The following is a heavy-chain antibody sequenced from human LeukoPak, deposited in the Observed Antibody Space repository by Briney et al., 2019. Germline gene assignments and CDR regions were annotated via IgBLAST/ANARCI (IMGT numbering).Heavy chain of an antibody. V-gene: IGHV4-34*01. CDR1: GGSFSGYY. CDR2: INHSGST. CDR3: ARQNRRKVGDKAVVVPAAHFDY. Sequence: PSETLSLTCAVYGGSFSGYYWSWIRQPPGKGLEWIGEINHSGSTNYNPSLKSRVTISVDTSKNQFSLKLSSVTAADTAVYYCARQNRRKVGDKAVVVPAAHFDYWGKGTLVTVSS. D-gene: IGHD2-2*01. J-gene: IGHJ4*02.